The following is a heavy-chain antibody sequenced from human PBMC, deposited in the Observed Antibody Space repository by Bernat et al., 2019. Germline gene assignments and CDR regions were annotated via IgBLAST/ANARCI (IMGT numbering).Heavy chain of an antibody. CDR1: GYTFTSYA. D-gene: IGHD3-10*01. CDR3: ARARTFVNYYGSGSYNRGYYYYGMDV. Sequence: QVQLVQSGAEVKKPGASVKVSCKASGYTFTSYAMHWVRQAPGQRPEWMGWINAGNGNTKYSQKFQGRVTITRDTSASTAYMELSSLRSEDTAVYYCARARTFVNYYGSGSYNRGYYYYGMDVWGQGTTVTVSS. J-gene: IGHJ6*02. V-gene: IGHV1-3*01. CDR2: INAGNGNT.